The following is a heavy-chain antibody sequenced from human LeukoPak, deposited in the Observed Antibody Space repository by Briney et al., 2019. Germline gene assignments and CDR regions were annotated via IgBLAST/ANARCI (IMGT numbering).Heavy chain of an antibody. V-gene: IGHV5-51*01. Sequence: GESLKISCKASGYSFTSYWIGWVRQMPGKGLEWMGIIDPSDSDTRYTPSFQGQVTITADKSLTTAYLQWNSLKASDTAMYYCARQTAMGRSGDYWGQGTLLTVSS. J-gene: IGHJ4*02. D-gene: IGHD5-18*01. CDR2: IDPSDSDT. CDR3: ARQTAMGRSGDY. CDR1: GYSFTSYW.